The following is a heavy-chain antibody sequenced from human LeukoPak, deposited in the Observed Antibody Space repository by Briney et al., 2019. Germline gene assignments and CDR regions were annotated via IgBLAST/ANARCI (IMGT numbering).Heavy chain of an antibody. D-gene: IGHD2-2*01. Sequence: ASVKVSCKASGYTFTGYYMHWVRQAPGQGLEWMGWINPNSGGTNYAQKFQGRVTMTRDTSISTAYMELSRLRSDDTAVYYCARGLGRGYQLPDFDYWGQGTLVTVSS. CDR1: GYTFTGYY. CDR2: INPNSGGT. J-gene: IGHJ4*02. V-gene: IGHV1-2*02. CDR3: ARGLGRGYQLPDFDY.